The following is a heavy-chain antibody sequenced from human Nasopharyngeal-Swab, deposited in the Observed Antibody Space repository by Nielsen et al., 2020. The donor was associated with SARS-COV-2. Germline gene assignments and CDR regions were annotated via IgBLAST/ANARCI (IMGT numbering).Heavy chain of an antibody. D-gene: IGHD2-21*01. Sequence: GESLKISCAASGFTFDDYAMHWVRQAPGKGLEWVSLISWDGGSTYYADSVKDRFTISRDNSKNTLYLQTNSLRVEDTAVYYCAKAPYLRGLDVWGQGTTVTVSS. J-gene: IGHJ6*02. CDR3: AKAPYLRGLDV. CDR2: ISWDGGST. V-gene: IGHV3-43D*03. CDR1: GFTFDDYA.